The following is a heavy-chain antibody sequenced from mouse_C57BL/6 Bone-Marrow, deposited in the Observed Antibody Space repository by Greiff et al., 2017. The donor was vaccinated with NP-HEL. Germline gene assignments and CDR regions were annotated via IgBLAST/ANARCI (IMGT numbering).Heavy chain of an antibody. Sequence: VQLQQPGAELVKPGASVKLSCKASGYTFTSYWMHWVKQRPGQGLEWIGMIHPNSGSTNYNEKFKSKATLTVDKSSSTAYMQLSSLTSEDSAVYYCARRNSSGYVLAYWGQGTLVTVSA. V-gene: IGHV1-64*01. CDR3: ARRNSSGYVLAY. J-gene: IGHJ3*01. CDR1: GYTFTSYW. D-gene: IGHD3-2*02. CDR2: IHPNSGST.